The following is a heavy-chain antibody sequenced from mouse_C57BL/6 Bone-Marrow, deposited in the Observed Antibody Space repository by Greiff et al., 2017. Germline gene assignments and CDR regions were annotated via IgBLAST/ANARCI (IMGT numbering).Heavy chain of an antibody. CDR1: GFTFSSYA. J-gene: IGHJ4*01. CDR3: TRDRFITTVERYAMDY. V-gene: IGHV5-9-1*02. Sequence: EVKLVESGEGLVKPGGSLKLSCAASGFTFSSYAMSWVRQTPEKRLEWVAYISSGGDYIYYADTVKGRFTISRDNARNTLYLQMSSLKSEDTAMYYCTRDRFITTVERYAMDYWGQGTSVTVSS. D-gene: IGHD1-1*01. CDR2: ISSGGDYI.